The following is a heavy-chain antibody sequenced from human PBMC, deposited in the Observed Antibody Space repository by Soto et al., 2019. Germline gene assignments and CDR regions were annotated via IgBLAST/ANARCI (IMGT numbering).Heavy chain of an antibody. J-gene: IGHJ4*02. D-gene: IGHD3-22*01. CDR3: ARTGYFVPFDY. Sequence: PSLTCAVYGGSFSGYYWSWIRQPPGKGLEWIGEINHSGSTNYNPSLKSRVTISVDTSKNQFSLKLSSVTAADTAVYYCARTGYFVPFDYWGQGTLVTVSS. CDR2: INHSGST. CDR1: GGSFSGYY. V-gene: IGHV4-34*01.